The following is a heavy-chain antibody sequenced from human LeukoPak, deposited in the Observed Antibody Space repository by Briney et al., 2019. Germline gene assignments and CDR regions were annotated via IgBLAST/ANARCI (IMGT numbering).Heavy chain of an antibody. CDR2: ISSSSGYI. Sequence: GGSLRLSCAASGFTFSNYGMNWVRQAPGKGLEWVSSISSSSGYIYYADSVKGRFTISRDNAENSLFLQMNSLRVEDTAVYYCAREQQDLVLDYWGQGTLVTVSS. V-gene: IGHV3-21*01. J-gene: IGHJ4*02. CDR3: AREQQDLVLDY. CDR1: GFTFSNYG. D-gene: IGHD6-13*01.